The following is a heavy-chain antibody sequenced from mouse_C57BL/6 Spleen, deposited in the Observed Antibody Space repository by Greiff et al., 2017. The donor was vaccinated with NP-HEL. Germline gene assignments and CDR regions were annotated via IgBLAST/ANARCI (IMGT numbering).Heavy chain of an antibody. J-gene: IGHJ2*01. CDR3: ARGRGLRRGYFDY. Sequence: VQLQQSGPELVKPGASVKISCKASGYTFTDYYMNWVKQSHGKSLEWIGDINPNNGGTSYNQKFKGKATLTVDKSSSTAYMELRSLTSEDSAVYYCARGRGLRRGYFDYWGQGTTLTVSS. CDR1: GYTFTDYY. CDR2: INPNNGGT. D-gene: IGHD2-2*01. V-gene: IGHV1-26*01.